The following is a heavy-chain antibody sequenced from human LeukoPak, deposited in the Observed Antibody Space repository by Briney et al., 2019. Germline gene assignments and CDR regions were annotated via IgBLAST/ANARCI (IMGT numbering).Heavy chain of an antibody. Sequence: SSETLSLTCTVSGGSISSGGYYWSWIRQHPGKGLEWIGYIYYSGSTYYNPSLKSRVTISVDTSKNQFSLKLSSATAADTAVYYCARESEAVAGGFDPWGQGTLVTVSS. CDR2: IYYSGST. CDR3: ARESEAVAGGFDP. CDR1: GGSISSGGYY. V-gene: IGHV4-31*03. J-gene: IGHJ5*02. D-gene: IGHD6-19*01.